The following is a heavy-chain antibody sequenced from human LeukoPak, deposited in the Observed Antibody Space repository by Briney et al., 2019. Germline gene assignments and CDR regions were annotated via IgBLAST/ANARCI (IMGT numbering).Heavy chain of an antibody. D-gene: IGHD4-17*01. J-gene: IGHJ6*03. CDR2: IRYDGSNK. Sequence: GGSLRLSCAASGFTFSSYGMHWVRQAPGKGLEWVAFIRYDGSNKYYADSVKGRFTISRDNSKNTLYLQMNSLRAEDTAVYYCAKSPTVTENNYYYYYYMDVWGKGTTVTISS. CDR1: GFTFSSYG. V-gene: IGHV3-30*02. CDR3: AKSPTVTENNYYYYYYMDV.